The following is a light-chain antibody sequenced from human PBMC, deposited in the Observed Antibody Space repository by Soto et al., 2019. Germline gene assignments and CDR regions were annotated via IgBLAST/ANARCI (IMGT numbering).Light chain of an antibody. CDR2: GAS. Sequence: EIVMTQSPATLSVSAGDRATLSCRASQSVSDNLAWYQQKPGQAPRLLIYGASIRATGVPDRFSGSGSGTDFTLTISRLEPEDFAVYYCQQYGSSGTFGQGTKVDI. CDR3: QQYGSSGT. V-gene: IGKV3-20*01. J-gene: IGKJ1*01. CDR1: QSVSDN.